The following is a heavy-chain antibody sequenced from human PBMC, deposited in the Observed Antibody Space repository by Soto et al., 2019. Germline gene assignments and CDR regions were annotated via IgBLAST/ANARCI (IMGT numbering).Heavy chain of an antibody. Sequence: SETLSLTCTVSGGSISSGGYYWSWIRQHPGKGLEWIGYIYYSGSTYYNPSLKSRVTISVDTSKNQFSLKLSSVTAADTAVYYCARDPSPEYYGSGRGDFDIWGQGTMVTVSS. CDR2: IYYSGST. V-gene: IGHV4-31*03. CDR1: GGSISSGGYY. J-gene: IGHJ3*02. CDR3: ARDPSPEYYGSGRGDFDI. D-gene: IGHD3-10*01.